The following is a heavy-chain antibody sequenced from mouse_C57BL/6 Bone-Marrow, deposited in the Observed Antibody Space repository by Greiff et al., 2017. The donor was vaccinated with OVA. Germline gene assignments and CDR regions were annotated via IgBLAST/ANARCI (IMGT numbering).Heavy chain of an antibody. CDR3: AREGKFITTVVADY. CDR2: IYPGSGST. CDR1: GYTFSTYW. V-gene: IGHV1-55*01. Sequence: QVQLQQPGAELVKPGASVKMSCKASGYTFSTYWLTWVMQRPGQGLVWIVDIYPGSGSTNNNEKFKSNATLTVDTSSCTAYMQLSSLTSEDSAVYYCAREGKFITTVVADYWGQGTTLTVSS. D-gene: IGHD1-1*01. J-gene: IGHJ2*01.